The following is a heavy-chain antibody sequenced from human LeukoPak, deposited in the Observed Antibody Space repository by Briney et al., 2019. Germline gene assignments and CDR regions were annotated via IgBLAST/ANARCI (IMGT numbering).Heavy chain of an antibody. Sequence: GGSLRLSCAASGFTFSTYWMSWVRQAPGKGLEWVANIKQDGSEKYYVDSVKGRFTISRDNAKNSLYLQMNSLRVEDTAVYYCAGDGLGVVGRSGYYYGPPHFDYWGQGTPVTVSS. J-gene: IGHJ4*02. V-gene: IGHV3-7*05. D-gene: IGHD3-22*01. CDR3: AGDGLGVVGRSGYYYGPPHFDY. CDR1: GFTFSTYW. CDR2: IKQDGSEK.